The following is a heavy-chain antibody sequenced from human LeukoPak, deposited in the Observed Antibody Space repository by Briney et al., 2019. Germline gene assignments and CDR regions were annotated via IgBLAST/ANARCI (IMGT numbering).Heavy chain of an antibody. D-gene: IGHD6-13*01. CDR1: ESTLTTNA. V-gene: IGHV3-23*01. CDR2: ISGSGGST. CDR3: ANHIAAADPFDY. Sequence: GGPRRPSVAALESTLTTNAMTWVGKSPGKGLNRVSAISGSGGSTYYADSVKGRFTISRDNSKNTLYLQMNSLRAEDTAVYYCANHIAAADPFDYWGQGTLVTVSS. J-gene: IGHJ4*02.